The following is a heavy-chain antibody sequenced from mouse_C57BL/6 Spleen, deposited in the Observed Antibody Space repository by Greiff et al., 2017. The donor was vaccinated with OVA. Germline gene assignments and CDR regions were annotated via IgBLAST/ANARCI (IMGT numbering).Heavy chain of an antibody. CDR2: INPNNGGT. CDR1: GYTFTDYN. CDR3: ARMYGYYSFFDY. J-gene: IGHJ2*01. Sequence: VQLQQSGPELVKPGASVKMSCKASGYTFTDYNMHWVKQSHGKSLEWIGYINPNNGGTSYNQKFKGKATLTVNKSSSTAYMELRSLTSEDSAVYYCARMYGYYSFFDYWGQGTTLTVSS. D-gene: IGHD2-3*01. V-gene: IGHV1-22*01.